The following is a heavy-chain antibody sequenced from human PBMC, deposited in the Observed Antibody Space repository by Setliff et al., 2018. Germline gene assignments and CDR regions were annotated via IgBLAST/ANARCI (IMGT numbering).Heavy chain of an antibody. Sequence: KPSETLSLTCGVYGVGASFSNYYWSWIRQPPGKGLEWIGEISPIGSTNYNPSLRSRVTMSLDPSKNRFSLNLTSVTAADTAVFFCATSGFCSAGSCYSFDDWGQGALVTVSS. D-gene: IGHD2-15*01. CDR2: ISPIGST. J-gene: IGHJ4*02. CDR3: ATSGFCSAGSCYSFDD. CDR1: GVGASFSNYY. V-gene: IGHV4-34*01.